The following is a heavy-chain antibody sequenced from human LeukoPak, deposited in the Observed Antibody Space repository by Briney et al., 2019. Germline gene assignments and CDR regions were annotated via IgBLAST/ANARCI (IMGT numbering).Heavy chain of an antibody. CDR3: AKHHDIVVVPAATGGSYFDY. CDR2: ISGSGGST. CDR1: GYSFTSYW. J-gene: IGHJ4*02. Sequence: GESLKISCKGSGYSFTSYWIGWVRQMPGKGLEWVSAISGSGGSTYYADSVKGRFTISRDNSKNTLYLQMNSLRAEDTAVYYCAKHHDIVVVPAATGGSYFDYWGQGTLVTVSS. V-gene: IGHV3-23*01. D-gene: IGHD2-2*01.